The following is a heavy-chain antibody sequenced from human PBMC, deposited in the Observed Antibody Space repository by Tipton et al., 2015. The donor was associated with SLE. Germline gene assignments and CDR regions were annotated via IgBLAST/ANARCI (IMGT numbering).Heavy chain of an antibody. V-gene: IGHV4-59*08. CDR3: ARTNLQESLVDWYFDL. CDR2: IHYSGST. J-gene: IGHJ2*01. Sequence: TLSLTCTVSGGSISNYYWSWIRQSPGRGLEWIGYIHYSGSTNYNPSLKTRVTISVDRSKNQFSLKLSSVTAADTAVYYCARTNLQESLVDWYFDLWGRGTLVTVSS. D-gene: IGHD5-24*01. CDR1: GGSISNYY.